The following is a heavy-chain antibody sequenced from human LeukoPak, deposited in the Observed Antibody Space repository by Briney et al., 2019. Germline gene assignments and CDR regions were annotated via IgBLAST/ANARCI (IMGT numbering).Heavy chain of an antibody. Sequence: SVKVSCKASGGTFNSYAISWVRQAPGQGLEWMGGIIPMFGTANYAQKFQGRVSITTDESTSTAYMELSSLRSEDTAVYYCARGVVPAAMYYYYYMDVWGKGTTVTVSS. CDR2: IIPMFGTA. CDR1: GGTFNSYA. CDR3: ARGVVPAAMYYYYYMDV. D-gene: IGHD2-2*01. J-gene: IGHJ6*03. V-gene: IGHV1-69*05.